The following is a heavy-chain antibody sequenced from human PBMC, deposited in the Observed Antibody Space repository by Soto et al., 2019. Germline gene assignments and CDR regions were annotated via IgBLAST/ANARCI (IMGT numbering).Heavy chain of an antibody. V-gene: IGHV3-23*01. CDR1: GFLISANA. Sequence: LSSAASGFLISANAMSWVRQAPGGGLEWVSTISGSAGVAFYADSVRGRFIISRDISKNTLYLQLSTLRADDMARYYYVKGSVWTWFDPWRQGILVTVSS. CDR3: VKGSVWTWFDP. CDR2: ISGSAGVA. J-gene: IGHJ5*02. D-gene: IGHD2-21*01.